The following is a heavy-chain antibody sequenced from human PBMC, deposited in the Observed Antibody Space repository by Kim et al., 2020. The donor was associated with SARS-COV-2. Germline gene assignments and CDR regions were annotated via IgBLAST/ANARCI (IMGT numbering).Heavy chain of an antibody. V-gene: IGHV4-34*01. D-gene: IGHD6-19*01. CDR1: GGSFSGYY. CDR3: ASEGSRSGWDYYFDY. J-gene: IGHJ4*02. CDR2: INHSGST. Sequence: SETLSLTCAVYGGSFSGYYWSWIRQPPGKGLEWIGEINHSGSTNYNPSLKSRVTISVDTSKNQFSLKLSSVTAADTAVYYCASEGSRSGWDYYFDYWGQGTLVTVSS.